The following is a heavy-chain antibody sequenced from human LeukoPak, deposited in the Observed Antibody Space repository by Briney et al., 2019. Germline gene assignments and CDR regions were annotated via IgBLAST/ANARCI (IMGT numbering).Heavy chain of an antibody. CDR1: GGSISSYY. CDR2: IHSSGST. J-gene: IGHJ4*02. V-gene: IGHV4-4*07. CDR3: ARDNDFFDY. Sequence: PSETLSLTCTVSGGSISSYYWSCIRQPAGKGLEWIGRIHSSGSTHYNPSLKGRVTMSLDTSKNQFSLKLTSVTAADTAVYYCARDNDFFDYWGQGTLVTVSS.